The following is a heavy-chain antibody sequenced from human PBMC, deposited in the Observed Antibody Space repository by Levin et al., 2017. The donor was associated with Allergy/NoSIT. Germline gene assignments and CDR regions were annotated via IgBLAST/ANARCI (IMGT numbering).Heavy chain of an antibody. CDR3: ARDAWGRTTPGY. CDR2: IWNDGSHK. V-gene: IGHV3-33*01. D-gene: IGHD4-17*01. CDR1: GLTFRTYD. Sequence: GGSLRLSCAASGLTFRTYDMHWVRQAPGKGLEWVALIWNDGSHKYYGDSVKGRFNVSRDNSKNTLYLQMNSLRVEDTGVYYCARDAWGRTTPGYWGQGTPVTVSS. J-gene: IGHJ4*02.